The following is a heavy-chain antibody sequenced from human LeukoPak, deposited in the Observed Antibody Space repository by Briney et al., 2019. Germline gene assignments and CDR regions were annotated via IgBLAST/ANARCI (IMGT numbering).Heavy chain of an antibody. V-gene: IGHV5-51*01. CDR3: AGHTLYSNGYYYYYMDV. J-gene: IGHJ6*03. Sequence: GESLKISCKGSGYSFTSYWIGWVRQMPGKGLEWMGIIYPGDSDTRYSPSFQGQVTISADKSISTAYLQWSSLKASDTAMYYCAGHTLYSNGYYYYYMDVWGKGTTVTVSS. D-gene: IGHD4-11*01. CDR2: IYPGDSDT. CDR1: GYSFTSYW.